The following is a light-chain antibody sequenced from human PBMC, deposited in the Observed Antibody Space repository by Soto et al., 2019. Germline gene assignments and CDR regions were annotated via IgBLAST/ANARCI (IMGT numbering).Light chain of an antibody. CDR3: QTWDSGIWV. J-gene: IGLJ3*02. V-gene: IGLV4-69*01. CDR1: SGHSSYV. CDR2: LNSDGSH. Sequence: QPVLTQSPSASASLGASVKLTCTLSSGHSSYVIAWHQQQPEKGPRYLMKLNSDGSHSKGDGIPDRFSGSSSGAERYLTISGLQSEDEADYYCQTWDSGIWVFGGGTKLTVL.